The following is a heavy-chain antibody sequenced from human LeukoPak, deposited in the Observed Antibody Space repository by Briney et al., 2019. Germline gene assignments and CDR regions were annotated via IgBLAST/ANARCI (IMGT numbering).Heavy chain of an antibody. CDR3: ARRGGSSWSSFDY. J-gene: IGHJ4*02. CDR1: GFIFNNYA. Sequence: PGGSLRLSCVASGFIFNNYAMNWVRQAPGKGLEWVSGISGLGGSAYYAASVKGRFIISRDNSGNTLFFQLTNLRVEDTAVYYCARRGGSSWSSFDYWGQGTLVTVSS. D-gene: IGHD6-13*01. CDR2: ISGLGGSA. V-gene: IGHV3-23*01.